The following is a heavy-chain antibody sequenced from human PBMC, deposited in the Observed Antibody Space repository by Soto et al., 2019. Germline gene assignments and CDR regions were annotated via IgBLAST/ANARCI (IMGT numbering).Heavy chain of an antibody. Sequence: PGGSLRLSCAASGFTFSNAWMSWVRQAPGKGLEWVGRIKSKTDGGTTDYAAPVKGRFTISRDDSKNTLYLQMNSLKTEDTAVYYCTTDPAYYDILTGPEDFDCWGQGTLVTVSS. J-gene: IGHJ4*02. D-gene: IGHD3-9*01. CDR2: IKSKTDGGTT. CDR3: TTDPAYYDILTGPEDFDC. CDR1: GFTFSNAW. V-gene: IGHV3-15*01.